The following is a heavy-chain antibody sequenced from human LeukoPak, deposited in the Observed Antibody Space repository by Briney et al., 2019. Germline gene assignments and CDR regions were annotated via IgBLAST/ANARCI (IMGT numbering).Heavy chain of an antibody. CDR2: IYPGDSNT. CDR3: ARQGFVASYGVDV. J-gene: IGHJ6*02. V-gene: IGHV5-51*01. Sequence: GESLKISCKGSGYSFTSYWIGWVRQMPGKGLEWMGIIYPGDSNTRYNPSFQGQVTISADKSISTAYLQWSSLKASDTAKYHCARQGFVASYGVDVWGRGTTVTVSS. CDR1: GYSFTSYW.